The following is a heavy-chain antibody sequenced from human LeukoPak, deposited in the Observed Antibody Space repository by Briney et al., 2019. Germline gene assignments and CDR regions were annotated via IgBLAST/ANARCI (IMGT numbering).Heavy chain of an antibody. D-gene: IGHD5-18*01. CDR1: GGTFSSYA. CDR3: AAVDTATDDFYYYYMDV. J-gene: IGHJ6*03. V-gene: IGHV1-69*06. CDR2: IIPIFGTA. Sequence: ASVKVSCKASGGTFSSYAISWVRHAPGQGLEWMGGIIPIFGTANYAQKFQGRVTITADKSTSTAYMELSSLRSEDTAVYYCAAVDTATDDFYYYYMDVWGKGTTVTVSS.